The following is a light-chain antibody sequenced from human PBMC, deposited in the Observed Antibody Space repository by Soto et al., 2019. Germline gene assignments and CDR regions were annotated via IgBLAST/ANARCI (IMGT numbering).Light chain of an antibody. J-gene: IGKJ2*01. CDR2: KAS. CDR1: KSIISW. Sequence: DIQMTQSPSTLSASLGDKLTITSRPSKSIISWLAWYQQKPGKAPKLLIYKASSLESGVPSRFSGSGSGTEFTLTISSLQPDDFATYYCQQYNSYPYTFGQGTKLEIK. CDR3: QQYNSYPYT. V-gene: IGKV1-5*03.